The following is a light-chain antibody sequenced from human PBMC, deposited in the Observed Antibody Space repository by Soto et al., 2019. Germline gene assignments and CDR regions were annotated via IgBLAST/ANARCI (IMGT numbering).Light chain of an antibody. CDR2: GAS. CDR1: ECVSSN. J-gene: IGKJ1*01. CDR3: QQYNNWLGA. V-gene: IGKV3-15*01. Sequence: EIVMTQSPATLSVSPGQRATLSCGASECVSSNSAGYQQKPGQTPRLLIYGASTRATGVPAGFSGSGSGTEFTLTISSLQSEDSAVYYCQQYNNWLGAFGQGTQVEIK.